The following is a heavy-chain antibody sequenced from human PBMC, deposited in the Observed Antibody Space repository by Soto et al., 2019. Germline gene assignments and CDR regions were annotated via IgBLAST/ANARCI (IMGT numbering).Heavy chain of an antibody. CDR3: ARSRRDITGGSCFDY. D-gene: IGHD3-10*01. Sequence: SVKVSCMASGFTFTSSAVQWVRQARGQRLEWIGWIVVGSGNTNYAQKFQERVTITRDMSTSTAYMELSSLRSEDTAVYYCARSRRDITGGSCFDYWGQGTLVTVSS. J-gene: IGHJ4*02. CDR1: GFTFTSSA. CDR2: IVVGSGNT. V-gene: IGHV1-58*01.